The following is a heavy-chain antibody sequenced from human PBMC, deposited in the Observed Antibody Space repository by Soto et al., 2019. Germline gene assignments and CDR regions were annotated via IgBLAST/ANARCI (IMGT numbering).Heavy chain of an antibody. V-gene: IGHV3-53*01. CDR1: GFTVSSNY. CDR3: ARDGGSGYYPIAYYYYYGMDV. D-gene: IGHD3-3*01. CDR2: IYSGGST. Sequence: GGSLRLSCAASGFTVSSNYMSWVRQAPGKGLEWVSVIYSGGSTYYADSVKGRFTISRDNAKNSLYLQMNSLRAEDTAVYYCARDGGSGYYPIAYYYYYGMDVWGQGTTVTV. J-gene: IGHJ6*02.